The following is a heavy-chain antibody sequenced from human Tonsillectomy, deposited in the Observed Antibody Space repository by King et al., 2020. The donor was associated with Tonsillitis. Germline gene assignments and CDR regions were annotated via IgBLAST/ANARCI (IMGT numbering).Heavy chain of an antibody. CDR2: INWNSRKI. V-gene: IGHV3-9*01. J-gene: IGHJ4*02. CDR3: AKDFDLNSEVSIDY. D-gene: IGHD3-3*01. CDR1: GFSFAESA. Sequence: VQLVESGGGLVQPGRSLRLSCGASGFSFAESAMHWVRQAPGKGLEWVSSINWNSRKIAYADSVRGRFTISRDDAKNSLYLQMNALRAEDTALYYCAKDFDLNSEVSIDYWGQGTLVTVSS.